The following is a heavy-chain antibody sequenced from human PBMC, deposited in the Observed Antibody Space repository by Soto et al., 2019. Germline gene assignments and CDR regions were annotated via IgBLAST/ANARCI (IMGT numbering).Heavy chain of an antibody. J-gene: IGHJ4*02. CDR2: IRNRANSYTT. CDR3: GRATFDNTNSHWTVDY. Sequence: GESLKISCEASGFTFSDYYMDWVRQAPGKGLEWVGRIRNRANSYTTEYAASVKGRFTISRDESKNSMYLQMNSLKTEDTAVYYCGRATFDNTNSHWTVDYWGQGTLVTVSS. V-gene: IGHV3-72*01. CDR1: GFTFSDYY. D-gene: IGHD1-1*01.